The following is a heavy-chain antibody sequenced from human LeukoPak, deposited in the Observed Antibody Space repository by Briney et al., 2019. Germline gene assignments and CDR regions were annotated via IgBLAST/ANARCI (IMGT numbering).Heavy chain of an antibody. D-gene: IGHD2-8*01. CDR2: IIPMFGTP. J-gene: IGHJ5*02. CDR1: GDPFTTYA. CDR3: ARAGIPGYCTNVTCSNWLDP. V-gene: IGHV1-69*06. Sequence: GASVKVSCKASGDPFTTYAIICVRQAPGQGLEWMGGIIPMFGTPNYAQRLQGRVTITADKSTKTAYMELSSLRSEDTAVYYCARAGIPGYCTNVTCSNWLDPWGQGTLVTVSS.